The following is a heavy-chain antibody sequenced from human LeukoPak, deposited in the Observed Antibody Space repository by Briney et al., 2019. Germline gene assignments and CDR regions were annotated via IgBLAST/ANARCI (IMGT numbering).Heavy chain of an antibody. CDR1: GFTFSSYS. CDR3: ARDRPEWEQPGPDAFDI. V-gene: IGHV3-21*01. D-gene: IGHD1-26*01. CDR2: ISSSSSYI. Sequence: PGGSLRLSCAASGFTFSSYSMNWVRQAPGQGLEWVSSISSSSSYIYYADSVKGRFTISRDNAKNSLYLQMNSLRAEDTAVYYCARDRPEWEQPGPDAFDIWGQGTMVTVSS. J-gene: IGHJ3*02.